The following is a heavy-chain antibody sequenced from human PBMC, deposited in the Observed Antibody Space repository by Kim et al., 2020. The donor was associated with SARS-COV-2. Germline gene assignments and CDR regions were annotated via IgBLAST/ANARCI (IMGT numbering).Heavy chain of an antibody. D-gene: IGHD1-1*01. V-gene: IGHV4-4*07. Sequence: SETLSLTCTVSGGSISSYYWSWIRQPAGKGLEWIGRIYTSGSTNYNPSLKSRVTMSVDTSKNQFSLKLSSVTAADTAVYYCARDPPGVQNENRYFDLWGRGTLVTVSS. CDR3: ARDPPGVQNENRYFDL. CDR1: GGSISSYY. CDR2: IYTSGST. J-gene: IGHJ2*01.